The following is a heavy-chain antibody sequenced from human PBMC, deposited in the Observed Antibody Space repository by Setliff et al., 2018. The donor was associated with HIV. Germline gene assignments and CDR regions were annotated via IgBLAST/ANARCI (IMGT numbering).Heavy chain of an antibody. CDR2: IRYDGSNK. CDR3: AKDRRYYYGSGSYAAET. Sequence: GGSLRLSCAASGFTFSTYGMHWVRQAPGKGLEWVAFIRYDGSNKYYADSVKGRFTISRDNSKNTLHLQMNSLRAEDTALYYCAKDRRYYYGSGSYAAETWGQGTLVTVSS. V-gene: IGHV3-30*02. CDR1: GFTFSTYG. D-gene: IGHD3-10*01. J-gene: IGHJ5*02.